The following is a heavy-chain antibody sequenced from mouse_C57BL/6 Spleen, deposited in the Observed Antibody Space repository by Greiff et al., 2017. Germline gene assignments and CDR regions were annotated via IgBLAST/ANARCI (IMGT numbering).Heavy chain of an antibody. J-gene: IGHJ1*03. CDR1: GYTFTSYW. V-gene: IGHV1-64*01. CDR2: IHPNSGST. Sequence: QVQLQQPGAELVKPGASVKLSCKASGYTFTSYWMHWVKQRPGQGLEWIGMIHPNSGSTNYNEKFKSKATLTVDKSSSTAYMQLSSLTSEDSEVYYCARTLITAVVATRCFDVWGTGTTVTVSS. D-gene: IGHD1-1*01. CDR3: ARTLITAVVATRCFDV.